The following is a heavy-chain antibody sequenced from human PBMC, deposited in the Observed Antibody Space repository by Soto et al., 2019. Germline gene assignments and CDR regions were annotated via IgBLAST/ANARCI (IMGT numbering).Heavy chain of an antibody. D-gene: IGHD5-18*01. CDR3: AREWIGVDTARVGYYYYGMDV. CDR2: IYTSGST. CDR1: GGSISSYY. Sequence: PSETLSLTCTVSGGSISSYYWSWIRQPAGKGLEWIGRIYTSGSTNYNPSLKSRVTMSVDTSKNQFSLKLSSVTAADTAAYYCAREWIGVDTARVGYYYYGMDVWGQGTTVTVSS. V-gene: IGHV4-4*07. J-gene: IGHJ6*02.